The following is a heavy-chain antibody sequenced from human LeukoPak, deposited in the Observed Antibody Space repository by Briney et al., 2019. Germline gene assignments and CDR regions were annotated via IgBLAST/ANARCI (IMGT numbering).Heavy chain of an antibody. CDR3: ARDGGSMYGSGSYYISAGFDV. J-gene: IGHJ6*02. D-gene: IGHD3-10*01. V-gene: IGHV3-53*01. CDR1: GLTGSHNY. Sequence: GGSLRLSCAASGLTGSHNYVSWVRQAPGKGLEWVSAIHTSGDTCCADSVKGRFTISRDTSKNTLYLQINSLRVEDTAVYYCARDGGSMYGSGSYYISAGFDVWGQGTTVTVSS. CDR2: IHTSGDT.